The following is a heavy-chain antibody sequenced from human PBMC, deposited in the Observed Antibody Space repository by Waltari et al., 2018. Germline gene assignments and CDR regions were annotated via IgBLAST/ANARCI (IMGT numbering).Heavy chain of an antibody. CDR2: ISAIGGPGIT. V-gene: IGHV3-23*01. J-gene: IGHJ6*02. CDR3: AKRLWSGYYPGGAAMDV. Sequence: EVQLLESGGGLVQPGESLRLPCAASGFIFSNYGMAWFRQAPGKWLEWVSAISAIGGPGITFFADSVKGRFTISRDDSKNTLYLQMNTLRAEDTAVYYCAKRLWSGYYPGGAAMDVWGQGTTVTVSS. D-gene: IGHD3-3*01. CDR1: GFIFSNYG.